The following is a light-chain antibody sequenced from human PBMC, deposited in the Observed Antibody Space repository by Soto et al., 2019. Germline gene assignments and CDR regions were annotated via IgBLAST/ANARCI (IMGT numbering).Light chain of an antibody. Sequence: TQSPATLSVSPGERATLSCRASQSVRGNLVCYQQRPGQAPRLLIHDASHRAAGIPARFSGSGFGTDFTLTISSLEPEDAAVYYCHQRSNWPPITFGQGTRLEIK. CDR1: QSVRGN. V-gene: IGKV3-11*01. CDR2: DAS. J-gene: IGKJ5*01. CDR3: HQRSNWPPIT.